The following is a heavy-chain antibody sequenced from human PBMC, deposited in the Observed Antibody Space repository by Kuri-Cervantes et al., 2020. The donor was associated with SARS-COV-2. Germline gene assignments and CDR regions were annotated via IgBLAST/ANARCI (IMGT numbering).Heavy chain of an antibody. D-gene: IGHD6-13*01. J-gene: IGHJ6*02. V-gene: IGHV3-53*01. CDR1: GFTVSSNY. CDR2: IYSGGST. CDR3: ARGEQLAFPYYYGMDV. Sequence: LSLTCAASGFTVSSNYMSWVRQAPGKGLEWVSVIYSGGSTYYADSVKGRFTISRHNSKNTLYLQMNSLRAEDTAVYYCARGEQLAFPYYYGMDVWGQGTTVTVSS.